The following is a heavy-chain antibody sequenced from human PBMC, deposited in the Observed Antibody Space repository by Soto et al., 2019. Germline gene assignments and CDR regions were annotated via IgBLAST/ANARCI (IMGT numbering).Heavy chain of an antibody. V-gene: IGHV3-66*04. Sequence: PGGSLRLSWAASGLTFSNAWMNWVRQATGKGLEWVSVIYSNDITYYADSVKDRFTISRDNSKNTLYLQMKSLRAEDTAVYYCARPTQFNFVDYWGQGTLVTVSS. CDR2: IYSNDIT. D-gene: IGHD3-9*01. CDR3: ARPTQFNFVDY. J-gene: IGHJ4*02. CDR1: GLTFSNAW.